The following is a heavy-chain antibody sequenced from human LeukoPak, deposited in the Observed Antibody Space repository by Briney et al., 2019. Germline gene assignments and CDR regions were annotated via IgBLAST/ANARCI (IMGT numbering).Heavy chain of an antibody. CDR2: INSDGSST. CDR1: GFTFSSYW. J-gene: IGHJ4*02. Sequence: GGSLRLSCAASGFTFSSYWMHWVRQAPGKGLVWVSRINSDGSSTSYADSVKGRFTISRDNAKNLLYLDMNSLRAADTAVYYCARDVGARLPGYWGQGILVTVSS. V-gene: IGHV3-74*01. CDR3: ARDVGARLPGY. D-gene: IGHD6-6*01.